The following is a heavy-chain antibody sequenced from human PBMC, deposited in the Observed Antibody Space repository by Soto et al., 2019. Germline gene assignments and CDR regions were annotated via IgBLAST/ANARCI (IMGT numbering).Heavy chain of an antibody. J-gene: IGHJ4*02. Sequence: TSETLSLTCAVYGGSFSGYYWSWIRQPPGKGLEWIGEINHSGSTNYNPSLKSRVTISVDTSKNQFSLKLSSVTAADTAVYYCARGVTIFGVVITKFLDYWGQGTLVTVSS. CDR3: ARGVTIFGVVITKFLDY. CDR2: INHSGST. V-gene: IGHV4-34*01. D-gene: IGHD3-3*01. CDR1: GGSFSGYY.